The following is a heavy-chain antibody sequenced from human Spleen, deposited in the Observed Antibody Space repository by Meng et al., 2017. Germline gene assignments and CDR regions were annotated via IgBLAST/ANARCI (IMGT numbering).Heavy chain of an antibody. CDR1: GYTFTSYA. CDR2: INTYTGSP. J-gene: IGHJ5*02. D-gene: IGHD6-13*01. Sequence: QRGQSGAELQMPGPAVQVSWKASGYTFTSYAMTWVRQAPGQGLEWMGRINTYTGSPTYAQGFTGRFVFSLDTSISTAYLQISGLRAEDTAVYYCARYRSSSWFDHWGQGSLVTVSS. CDR3: ARYRSSSWFDH. V-gene: IGHV7-4-1*02.